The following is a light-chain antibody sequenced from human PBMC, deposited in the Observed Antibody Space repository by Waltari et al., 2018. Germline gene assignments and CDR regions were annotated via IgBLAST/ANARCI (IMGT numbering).Light chain of an antibody. CDR2: DAA. J-gene: IGKJ2*01. V-gene: IGKV3-11*01. CDR3: QQRSNWPYT. Sequence: EIVLTQCPATLSLSPGERATLSCRASQTVRIYLAWYQQKPGQAPRLLIFDAASRAPGIPAKFSGSVSGTDFTLTVSDLEPEDFAVYYCQQRSNWPYTFGQGTRVEIK. CDR1: QTVRIY.